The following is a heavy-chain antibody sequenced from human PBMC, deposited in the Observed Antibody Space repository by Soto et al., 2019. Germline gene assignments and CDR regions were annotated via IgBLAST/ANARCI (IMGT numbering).Heavy chain of an antibody. Sequence: VQLLESGGGLVQPGGSLRLSCAASGFTFSSYAMSWVRQAPGKGLEWVSAISGSGGSTYYADSVKGRFTISRDNSKNPLDLQMNSLRAEDKAVNYCAKDGEGGYGDSWYYYYRMGVWGQGTTVTVSS. D-gene: IGHD4-17*01. J-gene: IGHJ6*02. V-gene: IGHV3-23*01. CDR1: GFTFSSYA. CDR3: AKDGEGGYGDSWYYYYRMGV. CDR2: ISGSGGST.